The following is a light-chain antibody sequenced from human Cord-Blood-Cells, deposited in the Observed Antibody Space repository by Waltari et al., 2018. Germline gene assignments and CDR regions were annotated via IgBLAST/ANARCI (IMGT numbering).Light chain of an antibody. CDR2: EAS. V-gene: IGKV3-11*01. Sequence: EIVLTQSPATLSLSPGERATLSCRASQSVSSYLAWYQQKPGQAPRLLIYEASNRATGIPARFSGRGSGTDFTLTISSLEPEDFAVYYCQQRSNWPRFGQGTKVEIK. CDR1: QSVSSY. J-gene: IGKJ1*01. CDR3: QQRSNWPR.